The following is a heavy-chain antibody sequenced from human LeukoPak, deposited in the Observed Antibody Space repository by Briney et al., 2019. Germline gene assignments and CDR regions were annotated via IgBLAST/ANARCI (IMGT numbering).Heavy chain of an antibody. CDR1: GFTFSNAW. Sequence: GGSLRLSCTASGFTFSNAWMSWVRQAPGKGLEWVGRIKSKTDGGTTDYAAPVKGRFTISRDDSKNTLYLQMNSLKTEDTAVYYCTTDLVVPAATTLTDYWGQGTLVTVSS. CDR2: IKSKTDGGTT. J-gene: IGHJ4*02. D-gene: IGHD2-2*01. CDR3: TTDLVVPAATTLTDY. V-gene: IGHV3-15*01.